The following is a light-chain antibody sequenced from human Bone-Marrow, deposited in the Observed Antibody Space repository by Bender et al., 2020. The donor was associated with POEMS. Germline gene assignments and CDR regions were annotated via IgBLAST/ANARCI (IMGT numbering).Light chain of an antibody. CDR1: VVSKQY. J-gene: IGLJ2*01. V-gene: IGLV3-25*03. CDR3: QSADSTVV. CDR2: KDN. Sequence: SNELTQPPSVSVSPGQTARITCSGEVVSKQYVYWYQQKPGQAPVLVMYKDNERASGIPERFSGSNSGTTGTLTIIGVQAEDEADYYCQSADSTVVFGGGTKLTVL.